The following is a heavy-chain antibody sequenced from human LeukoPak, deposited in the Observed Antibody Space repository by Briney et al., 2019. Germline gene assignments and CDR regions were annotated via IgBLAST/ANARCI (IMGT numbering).Heavy chain of an antibody. CDR3: ARLRIAAAGVGIDY. D-gene: IGHD6-13*01. CDR2: IYTSGNT. CDR1: GGSISSGNYL. V-gene: IGHV4-61*02. Sequence: PSQTLSLTCTVPGGSISSGNYLWSWLRQPAGKGLEWIGRIYTSGNTNYNPSLKSRVTISVDTSKNQFSLKLTSVTAADTAVYYCARLRIAAAGVGIDYWGQGTLVTVSS. J-gene: IGHJ4*02.